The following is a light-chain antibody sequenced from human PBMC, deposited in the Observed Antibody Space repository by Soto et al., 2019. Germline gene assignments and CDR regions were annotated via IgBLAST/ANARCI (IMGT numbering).Light chain of an antibody. Sequence: AIQMTQSPSSLSASVGDRVTITCRASQDIRNELGWYQQKPGKAPKLLIYAASTLQSGVSSRFSGSGYGTQFPLTISSRQPDDFATYYCLQDYNYPRAFGQGTRVEMK. CDR3: LQDYNYPRA. V-gene: IGKV1-6*01. CDR2: AAS. J-gene: IGKJ1*01. CDR1: QDIRNE.